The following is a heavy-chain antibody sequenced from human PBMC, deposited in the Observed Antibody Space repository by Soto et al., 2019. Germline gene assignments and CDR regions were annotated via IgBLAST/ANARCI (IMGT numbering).Heavy chain of an antibody. CDR2: TA. J-gene: IGHJ6*02. CDR3: ARHRNFNYFYGLDV. Sequence: TANYAQKFQGRVTITADEPTSTAYMELRSLRSEDTAVYYCARHRNFNYFYGLDVWGQGTTVTVSS. V-gene: IGHV1-69*01.